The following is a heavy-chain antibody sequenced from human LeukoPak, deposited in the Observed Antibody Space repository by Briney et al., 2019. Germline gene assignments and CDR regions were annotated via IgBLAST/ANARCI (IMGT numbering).Heavy chain of an antibody. J-gene: IGHJ4*02. CDR1: GFTFSSYA. CDR2: ISGSGGST. V-gene: IGHV3-23*01. D-gene: IGHD3-22*01. CDR3: ANHYDSSGWTGGY. Sequence: PGGTLRLSCAASGFTFSSYAMSWVRQAPGKGLEWVSAISGSGGSTYYADSVKGRFTISRDNSKNTLYLQMNSLRAEDTAVYYCANHYDSSGWTGGYWGQGTLVTVSS.